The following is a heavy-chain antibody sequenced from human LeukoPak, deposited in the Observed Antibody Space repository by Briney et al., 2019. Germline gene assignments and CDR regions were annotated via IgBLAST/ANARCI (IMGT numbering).Heavy chain of an antibody. D-gene: IGHD5-24*01. J-gene: IGHJ4*02. V-gene: IGHV3-48*04. CDR1: GFTFSDYS. CDR3: ARGRNAGGLAY. CDR2: ISKNSGSI. Sequence: GGSLRLSCVASGFTFSDYSMDRVRQAPGAGLEWISYISKNSGSIDYADSVRGRFTVSRDNAKNSLHLQMNSLRVEDTAIYYCARGRNAGGLAYWGQGVLVTVSS.